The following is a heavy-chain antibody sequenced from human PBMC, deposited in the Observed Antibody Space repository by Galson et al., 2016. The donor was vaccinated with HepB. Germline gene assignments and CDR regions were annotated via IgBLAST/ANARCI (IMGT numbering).Heavy chain of an antibody. D-gene: IGHD2-21*02. J-gene: IGHJ4*02. CDR2: ISYDGSHK. Sequence: LRLSCAASGLPFSNYGMHWVRQAPGKGLEWVAVISYDGSHKFYTDSVRGRFPISRDNSKNTLYLQMNSLRAEDTAVYYCAKGDLSGDSIDYWGQGTLVTVSS. V-gene: IGHV3-30*18. CDR3: AKGDLSGDSIDY. CDR1: GLPFSNYG.